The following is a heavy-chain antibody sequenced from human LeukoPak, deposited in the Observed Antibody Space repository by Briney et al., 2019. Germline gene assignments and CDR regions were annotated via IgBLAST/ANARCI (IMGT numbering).Heavy chain of an antibody. CDR1: GFTFSSYS. J-gene: IGHJ4*02. CDR2: ISSSSTI. Sequence: GGSLRLSCAASGFTFSSYSMNWVRQAPGKGLEWVSYISSSSTIYYADSVKGRFTISRDNAKNSLYLQMNSLRAEDTAVYYCARGGSGSGSYYNGFDYWGQGTLVTVSS. V-gene: IGHV3-48*01. D-gene: IGHD3-10*01. CDR3: ARGGSGSGSYYNGFDY.